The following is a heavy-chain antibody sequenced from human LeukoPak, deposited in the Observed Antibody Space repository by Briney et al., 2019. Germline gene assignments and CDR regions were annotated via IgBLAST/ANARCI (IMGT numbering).Heavy chain of an antibody. CDR3: ARDPPLVSGPVYYYYYMDV. CDR2: ISRSSYYI. Sequence: GGSLRLSCEAAGFSFSDYNMNWVRQAPGKGLEWVSSISRSSYYIYYTDSVKGRFTISRDNAKNSLYLQMNSLRAEDTAVYYCARDPPLVSGPVYYYYYMDVWGKGTTVTVSS. V-gene: IGHV3-21*01. CDR1: GFSFSDYN. J-gene: IGHJ6*03. D-gene: IGHD5/OR15-5a*01.